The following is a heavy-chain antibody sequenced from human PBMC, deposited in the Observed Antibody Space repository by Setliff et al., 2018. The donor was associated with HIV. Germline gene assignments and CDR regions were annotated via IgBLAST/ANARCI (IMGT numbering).Heavy chain of an antibody. CDR3: TRHSGSSPIAYFGMDV. Sequence: GESLKISCKTSGYVFTSYWIGWVRQTPGKGLEWVGTIYPGNSDTRHSPSFQGQVTTSADQSTSTTYLHWSSLKASDTAMYYCTRHSGSSPIAYFGMDVWGQGTTVTVSS. CDR1: GYVFTSYW. CDR2: IYPGNSDT. J-gene: IGHJ6*02. D-gene: IGHD3-10*01. V-gene: IGHV5-51*01.